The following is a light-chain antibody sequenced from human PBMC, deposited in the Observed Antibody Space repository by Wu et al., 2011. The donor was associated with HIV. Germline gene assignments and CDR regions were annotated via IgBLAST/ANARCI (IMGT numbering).Light chain of an antibody. Sequence: EVVMTQSPATLSVSPGEGATLSCRASQSISTSLAWYQQKPGQPPRLLIYGASTRATGVPARFSGGGSGTEFTLTISSLQSEDFAVYYCQQRFTWPLTFGQGTRLELK. V-gene: IGKV3-15*01. CDR2: GAS. J-gene: IGKJ5*01. CDR3: QQRFTWPLT. CDR1: QSISTS.